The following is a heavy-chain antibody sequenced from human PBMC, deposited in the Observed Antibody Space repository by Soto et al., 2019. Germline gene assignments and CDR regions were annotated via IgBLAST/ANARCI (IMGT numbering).Heavy chain of an antibody. CDR3: ARGDLTGYYTAVWLDP. CDR1: GGTFSSYA. D-gene: IGHD3-9*01. J-gene: IGHJ5*02. Sequence: SVKVSCKASGGTFSSYAISWVRQAPGQGLEWMGGIIPIFGTANYAQKFQGRVTITADESTSTAYMELSSLRSEDTAVYYCARGDLTGYYTAVWLDPWGQGNLVTVSS. V-gene: IGHV1-69*13. CDR2: IIPIFGTA.